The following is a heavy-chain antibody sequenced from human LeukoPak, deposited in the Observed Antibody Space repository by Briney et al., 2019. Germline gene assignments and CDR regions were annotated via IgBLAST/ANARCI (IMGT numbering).Heavy chain of an antibody. CDR1: GFTFSSYS. CDR2: ITGSGGRT. CDR3: ARSIVGATTTSDY. Sequence: GGSLRLSCAASGFTFSSYSMNWVRQAPGKGLEWVSSITGSGGRTQYADSVQGRFTISRDNSKNTLYLQMNSLRAEDTAVYYCARSIVGATTTSDYWGQGTLVTVSS. J-gene: IGHJ4*02. V-gene: IGHV3-23*01. D-gene: IGHD1-26*01.